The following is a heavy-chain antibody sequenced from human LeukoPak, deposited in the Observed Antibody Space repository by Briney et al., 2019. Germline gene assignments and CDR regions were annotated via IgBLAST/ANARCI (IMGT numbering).Heavy chain of an antibody. J-gene: IGHJ4*02. CDR1: GFTFSSYA. CDR3: ARNNIGGWYGILGY. Sequence: TGGSLRLSCAASGFTFSSYAMHWVRQAPGKGLEWVAVISYDGSNKYYADSVKGRFTISRDNSKNTLYLQMNSLRAEDTAVYYCARNNIGGWYGILGYWGQGTLVTVSS. V-gene: IGHV3-30*04. D-gene: IGHD6-19*01. CDR2: ISYDGSNK.